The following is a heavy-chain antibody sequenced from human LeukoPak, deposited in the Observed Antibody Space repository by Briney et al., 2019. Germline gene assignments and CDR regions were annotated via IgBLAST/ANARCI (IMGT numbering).Heavy chain of an antibody. Sequence: GGSLRLSCAASGFIFSHFSMNWVRQAPGEGLEWLSYISSSSVTIYYADSVKGRFTVSRDNAKESLILQMSSLREEDTAVYYCGRGSLRSGPPIDYWGQGTLVTVSS. CDR1: GFIFSHFS. J-gene: IGHJ4*02. CDR2: ISSSSVTI. V-gene: IGHV3-48*02. D-gene: IGHD6-19*01. CDR3: GRGSLRSGPPIDY.